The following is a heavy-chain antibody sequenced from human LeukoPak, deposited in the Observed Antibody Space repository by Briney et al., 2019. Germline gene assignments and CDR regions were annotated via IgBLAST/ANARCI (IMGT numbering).Heavy chain of an antibody. CDR2: IKGDGSTA. D-gene: IGHD1-26*01. Sequence: GGSLRLSCAASGFTFSSYWMHWVRQAPGKGPVWVSRIKGDGSTATYADSVKGRSIISRDNAKNTVYLRMNSLRAEDTAVYYCARIGSGTYSDAFDIWGQGTMVTVSS. V-gene: IGHV3-74*01. J-gene: IGHJ3*02. CDR1: GFTFSSYW. CDR3: ARIGSGTYSDAFDI.